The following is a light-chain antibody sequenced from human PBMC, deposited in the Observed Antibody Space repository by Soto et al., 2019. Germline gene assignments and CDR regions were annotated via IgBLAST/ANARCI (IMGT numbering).Light chain of an antibody. Sequence: QLVLTQSPSASASLGASVKLTCTLSSGHSNYAIAWHQQQPEKGPRYLMKLNSDGSHSKGDGIPDRFSGSSSGAERYLTISSLQSEDEADYYCQTWGTGIVVFGRGTKLTVL. J-gene: IGLJ2*01. CDR3: QTWGTGIVV. V-gene: IGLV4-69*01. CDR2: LNSDGSH. CDR1: SGHSNYA.